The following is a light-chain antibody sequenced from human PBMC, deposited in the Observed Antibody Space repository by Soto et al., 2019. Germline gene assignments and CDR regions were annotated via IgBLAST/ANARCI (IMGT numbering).Light chain of an antibody. J-gene: IGKJ5*01. CDR3: QQLFDSPIT. Sequence: DIPLTQPPSSLSPSIGERVTITCRASQVISTSLAWYQVKPGKAPKLLIYAASTLESGVPSRFSATVSGTEFSLTITSLQPEDFATYYCQQLFDSPITFGQGTRLEI. CDR2: AAS. V-gene: IGKV1-9*01. CDR1: QVISTS.